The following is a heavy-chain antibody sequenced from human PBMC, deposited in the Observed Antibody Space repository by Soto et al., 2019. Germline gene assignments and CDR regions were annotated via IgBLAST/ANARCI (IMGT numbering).Heavy chain of an antibody. V-gene: IGHV3-48*02. CDR2: ISSSGVTK. CDR3: ARNRLEDAFDI. CDR1: GFSFSRYN. Sequence: LRLSCEASGFSFSRYNMNWVRQAPGKGLEWVAYISSSGVTKYYADSAKGRFTISRDNANNSLSLQLNSLRDEDTAVYYCARNRLEDAFDIWGRGTMVTVSS. J-gene: IGHJ3*02.